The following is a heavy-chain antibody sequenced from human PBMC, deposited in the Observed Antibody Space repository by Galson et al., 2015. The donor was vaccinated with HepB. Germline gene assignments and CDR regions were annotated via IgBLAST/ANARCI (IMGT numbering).Heavy chain of an antibody. CDR2: IYPDDSDA. Sequence: QSGAEVKKPGESLQISCQGSGYSFAEYWIAWVRQTPGKGLEWMGIIYPDDSDARYSPSFRGQVTISVDTSTNTAYLQWSSLKASDTAMFSCAPLAGGSYYQSDDWGQGTLVAV. CDR3: APLAGGSYYQSDD. CDR1: GYSFAEYW. D-gene: IGHD3-10*01. V-gene: IGHV5-51*01. J-gene: IGHJ4*02.